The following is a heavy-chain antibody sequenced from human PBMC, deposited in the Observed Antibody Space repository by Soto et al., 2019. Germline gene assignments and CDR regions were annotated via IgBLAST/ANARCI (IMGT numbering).Heavy chain of an antibody. V-gene: IGHV1-8*01. CDR3: AGGDILTVFYNFDF. CDR2: MNPNSGNT. J-gene: IGHJ4*02. CDR1: GYTFTSYD. D-gene: IGHD3-9*01. Sequence: ASVKVSCKASGYTFTSYDINWVRQATGQGLEWMGWMNPNSGNTGYAQKFQGRVTMTRNTSISPAYMELSSLGSEATAVYYWAGGDILTVFYNFDFWVQGTLVPGSS.